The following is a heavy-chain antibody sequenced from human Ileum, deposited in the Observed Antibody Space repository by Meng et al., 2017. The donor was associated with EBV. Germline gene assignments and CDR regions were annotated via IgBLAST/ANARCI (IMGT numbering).Heavy chain of an antibody. Sequence: QLQESGPGLVKPSETLSLTCSVSGGSFSSRKYYWGWIRQPPGKALEWIASIYYSGTTYYNPSLQSRVSISVDKSKNQVPLNMTSMTAADTAVYYCASRELAPFDYWGQGTLVTVSS. J-gene: IGHJ4*02. V-gene: IGHV4-39*06. D-gene: IGHD1-26*01. CDR2: IYYSGTT. CDR3: ASRELAPFDY. CDR1: GGSFSSRKYY.